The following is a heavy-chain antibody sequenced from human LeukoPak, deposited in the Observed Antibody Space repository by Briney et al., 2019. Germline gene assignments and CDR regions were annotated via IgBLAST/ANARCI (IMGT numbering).Heavy chain of an antibody. CDR3: VRARRDSSGWYYYYGMDV. Sequence: SQTLSLTCAISGDIVSSSSAAWNWIRQSPSRGLEWLGGTYYRSKWYNDYAVSVKSRITINPDTSKNQFSLQLNSVTPEDTALYYCVRARRDSSGWYYYYGMDVWGQGTTVTVSS. V-gene: IGHV6-1*01. J-gene: IGHJ6*02. D-gene: IGHD6-19*01. CDR2: TYYRSKWYN. CDR1: GDIVSSSSAA.